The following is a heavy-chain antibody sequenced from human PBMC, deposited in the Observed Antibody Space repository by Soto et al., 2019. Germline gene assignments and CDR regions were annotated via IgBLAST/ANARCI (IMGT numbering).Heavy chain of an antibody. D-gene: IGHD1-26*01. V-gene: IGHV4-59*12. CDR1: GGSISSYY. Sequence: SETLSLTCTVSGGSISSYYWSWIRQPPGKGLEWIGYIYYSGSTNYNPSLKSRVTISVDTSKNQFSLKLSSVAAADTAVYYCARGASLHTFDSWGQGSLVTVSS. CDR3: ARGASLHTFDS. J-gene: IGHJ4*02. CDR2: IYYSGST.